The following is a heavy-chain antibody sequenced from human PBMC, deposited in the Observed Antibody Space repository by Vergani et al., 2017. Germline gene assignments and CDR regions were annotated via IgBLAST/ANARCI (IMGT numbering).Heavy chain of an antibody. D-gene: IGHD3-10*01. CDR3: VYGSGSYYGADY. CDR2: IDPSDSYT. J-gene: IGHJ4*02. CDR1: GYSFTSYW. V-gene: IGHV5-10-1*03. Sequence: EVQLVQSGAEVKKPGESLRISCKGSGYSFTSYWISWVRQMPGKGLEWMGRIDPSDSYTNYSPSFQGHVTISAAKSISTAYLQWSSLKASDTAMYYCVYGSGSYYGADYWGQGTLVTVAS.